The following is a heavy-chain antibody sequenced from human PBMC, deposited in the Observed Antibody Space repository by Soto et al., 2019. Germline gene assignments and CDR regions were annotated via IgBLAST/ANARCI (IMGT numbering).Heavy chain of an antibody. Sequence: QVQLVQSGAEVKKPGSSVKVSCKASGGTFSSYAISWVRQAPGQGLEWMGGIIPIFGTANYAEKYQGRGTITHEEPKSTAYMERRNLGYEGQDVYYCATGSYVDPAYYYDYGIDV. CDR2: IIPIFGTA. CDR3: ATGSYVDPAYYYDYGIDV. J-gene: IGHJ6*01. CDR1: GGTFSSYA. V-gene: IGHV1-69*01. D-gene: IGHD3-16*01.